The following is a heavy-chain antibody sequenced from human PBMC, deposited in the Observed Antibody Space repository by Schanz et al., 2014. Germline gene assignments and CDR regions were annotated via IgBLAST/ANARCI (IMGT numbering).Heavy chain of an antibody. D-gene: IGHD3-22*01. V-gene: IGHV3-13*01. CDR2: IGYLGDT. CDR3: ARVHHYDPSGWGYFDY. CDR1: GFTLSNSD. J-gene: IGHJ4*02. Sequence: EVQLVESGGGLVQPGGSLRLSCAASGFTLSNSDMHWVRQGTGKGLEWVSTIGYLGDTYYPDSVKGRFTVSRDNSKNTVYLQMNRLRAEDTAVYYCARVHHYDPSGWGYFDYWGQGALVTVSS.